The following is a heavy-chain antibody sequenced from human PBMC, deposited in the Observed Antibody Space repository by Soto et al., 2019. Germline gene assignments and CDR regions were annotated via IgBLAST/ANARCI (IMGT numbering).Heavy chain of an antibody. V-gene: IGHV3-7*01. CDR2: IKQDGSEK. J-gene: IGHJ4*02. CDR3: ARDQLVGCYENDY. D-gene: IGHD1-26*01. CDR1: GFTFSSYW. Sequence: EVQLVESGGGLVQPGGSLRLSCAASGFTFSSYWMSWVRQAPGKGLEWVANIKQDGSEKYYVDSVKGRFTISRDNAKNPLYLLMNSLRADDTAVYYCARDQLVGCYENDYWGQGTLVTVSS.